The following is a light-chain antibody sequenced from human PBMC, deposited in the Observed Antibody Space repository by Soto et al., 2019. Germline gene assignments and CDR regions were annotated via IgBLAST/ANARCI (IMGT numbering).Light chain of an antibody. J-gene: IGKJ1*01. CDR3: HQYNGWPRT. Sequence: IVMTQSPATLSVSPGERATLSCRASQSVSSNLAWYQQKPGQAPRLLIYGASTRATGIPARFSGSGSGTEFTLTISSLQPEDFAVYYCHQYNGWPRTFGQGTKVDIK. CDR2: GAS. V-gene: IGKV3-15*01. CDR1: QSVSSN.